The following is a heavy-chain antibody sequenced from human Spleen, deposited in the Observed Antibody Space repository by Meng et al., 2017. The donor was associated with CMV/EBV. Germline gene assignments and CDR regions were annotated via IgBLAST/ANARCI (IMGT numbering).Heavy chain of an antibody. CDR3: ARERLIRRGYGAYSYYYGMDV. D-gene: IGHD5-12*01. V-gene: IGHV3-48*03. CDR1: GFTFSSYE. Sequence: GGSLRLSCAASGFTFSSYEMNWVRQAPGKGLEWVSYISSSGSTIYYADSVKGRFTISRDNSKNTLYLQMSSLRADDTAVYYCARERLIRRGYGAYSYYYGMDVWGQGTTVTVSS. J-gene: IGHJ6*02. CDR2: ISSSGSTI.